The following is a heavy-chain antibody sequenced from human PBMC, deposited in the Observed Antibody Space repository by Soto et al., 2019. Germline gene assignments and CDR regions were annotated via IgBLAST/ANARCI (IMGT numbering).Heavy chain of an antibody. CDR1: GGTFSSYA. Sequence: QVQLVQSGAEVKKPGSSVKVSCKASGGTFSSYAISWVRQAPGHGLAWMGGIIPISGTANYAQKFQGRVTITAEESTSTAYMELSSLRSEDTAVYYCARSQGSSTSLEIYYYYYYGMDVWGQGTTVTVSS. D-gene: IGHD2-2*01. V-gene: IGHV1-69*01. J-gene: IGHJ6*02. CDR3: ARSQGSSTSLEIYYYYYYGMDV. CDR2: IIPISGTA.